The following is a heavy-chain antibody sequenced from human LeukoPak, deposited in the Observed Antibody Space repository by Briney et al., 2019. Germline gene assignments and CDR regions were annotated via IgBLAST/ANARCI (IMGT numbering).Heavy chain of an antibody. Sequence: SETLSLTCTVAGGSISSYYWSWIRQPPGNVLEWIGYIYYSGSTNYNPSLKSRVTISVDTSKNQFSLKLSSVTAADTAVYYCARALEVRGVSYYYYYMDVWGKGTTVTVSS. CDR1: GGSISSYY. D-gene: IGHD3-10*01. CDR3: ARALEVRGVSYYYYYMDV. J-gene: IGHJ6*03. V-gene: IGHV4-59*01. CDR2: IYYSGST.